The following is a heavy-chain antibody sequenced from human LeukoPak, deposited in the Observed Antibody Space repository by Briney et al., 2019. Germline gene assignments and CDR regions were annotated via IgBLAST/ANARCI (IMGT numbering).Heavy chain of an antibody. J-gene: IGHJ4*02. D-gene: IGHD3-22*01. CDR1: GFTFSSYA. CDR2: ISGSGGST. V-gene: IGHV3-23*01. Sequence: PGGSLRLSCAASGFTFSSYAMNWVRQAPGKGLEWVSAISGSGGSTYYADSVKGRFTISRDNSKNTLYLQMNSLRAEDTAVYYCANRRAVWERYYYDRRYDYWGQGTLVTVSS. CDR3: ANRRAVWERYYYDRRYDY.